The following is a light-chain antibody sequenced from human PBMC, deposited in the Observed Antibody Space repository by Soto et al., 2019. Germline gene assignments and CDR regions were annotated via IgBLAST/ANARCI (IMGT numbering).Light chain of an antibody. CDR1: SSNIGSNT. Sequence: QSVLTQPPSASGTPGQRVTLSCSGSSSNIGSNTVNWYQQLPGTAPKLLIYTNNQRPSGVPDRFSGSKSGTSASLAISGLQSEDEADYYCAAWDDSRNGVVFGGGTKLTVL. J-gene: IGLJ2*01. CDR2: TNN. CDR3: AAWDDSRNGVV. V-gene: IGLV1-44*01.